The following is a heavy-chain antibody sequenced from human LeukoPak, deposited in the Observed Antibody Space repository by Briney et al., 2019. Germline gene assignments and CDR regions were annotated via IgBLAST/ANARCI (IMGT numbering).Heavy chain of an antibody. J-gene: IGHJ4*02. D-gene: IGHD4-17*01. CDR3: ARDLRLHDYGDYYFDY. V-gene: IGHV3-7*01. CDR1: GFTISSYR. CDR2: IMHDGSEN. Sequence: GGSLRFYCAASGFTISSYRMRWVGPAPGQGLKWVANIMHDGSENSYVVSVKGRFTISGDNAKNSLYLQMNSLRAEDTAVYYCARDLRLHDYGDYYFDYWGQGTLVTVSS.